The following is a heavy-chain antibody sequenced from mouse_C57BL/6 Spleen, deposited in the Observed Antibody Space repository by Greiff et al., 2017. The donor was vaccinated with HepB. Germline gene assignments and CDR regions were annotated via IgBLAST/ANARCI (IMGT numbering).Heavy chain of an antibody. D-gene: IGHD2-3*01. CDR1: GFTFSSYT. CDR3: ARQDDGLDY. V-gene: IGHV5-9*01. Sequence: EVKLVESGGGLVKPGGSLKLSCAASGFTFSSYTMSWVRQTPEKRLEWVATISGGGGNTYYPDSVKGRFTISRDNAKNTLYLQMSSLRSEDTALYYCARQDDGLDYWGQGTTLTVSS. J-gene: IGHJ2*01. CDR2: ISGGGGNT.